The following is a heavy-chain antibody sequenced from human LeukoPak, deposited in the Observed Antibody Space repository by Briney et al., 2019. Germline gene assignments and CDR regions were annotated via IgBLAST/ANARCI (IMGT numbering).Heavy chain of an antibody. CDR1: GGSFTNTNY. CDR3: AREGGPYRPLDY. Sequence: SETLSLTCGVSGGSFTNTNYWTWVRQPPGKGLEWIGEVNLQGSTNYNPSLMGRVAIAVDTSENHISLQLTSVTAADTAVYYCAREGGPYRPLDYSGQGTLVTVSS. J-gene: IGHJ4*02. CDR2: VNLQGST. V-gene: IGHV4-4*02.